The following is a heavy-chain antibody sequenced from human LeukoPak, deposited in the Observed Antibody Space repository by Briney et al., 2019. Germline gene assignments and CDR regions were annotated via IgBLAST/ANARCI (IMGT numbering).Heavy chain of an antibody. CDR2: IWYDGSDK. Sequence: PGGSPRLSCAASGFTFSNYDMHWVRQVPGKGMEWVAIIWYDGSDKYYGDSVKGRFTVSRDNSKNTLYLQMNSLRAEDTAVYYCARGVDGYAFDIWGQGTMVTVSS. CDR3: ARGVDGYAFDI. D-gene: IGHD2-2*01. V-gene: IGHV3-33*01. J-gene: IGHJ3*02. CDR1: GFTFSNYD.